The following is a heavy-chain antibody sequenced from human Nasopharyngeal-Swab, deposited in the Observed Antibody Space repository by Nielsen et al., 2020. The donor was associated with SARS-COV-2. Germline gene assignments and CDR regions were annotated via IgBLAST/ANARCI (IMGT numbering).Heavy chain of an antibody. Sequence: GSLRLSCAVYGGSFSGYYWSWIRQPPGKGLEWIGYIYYSGSTNYNPSLKSRVTISVDTSKNQFSLKLSSVTAADTAVYYCARDRTGYSSSWYYYYYGMDVWGQGTTVTVSS. D-gene: IGHD6-13*01. J-gene: IGHJ6*02. V-gene: IGHV4-59*01. CDR3: ARDRTGYSSSWYYYYYGMDV. CDR1: GGSFSGYY. CDR2: IYYSGST.